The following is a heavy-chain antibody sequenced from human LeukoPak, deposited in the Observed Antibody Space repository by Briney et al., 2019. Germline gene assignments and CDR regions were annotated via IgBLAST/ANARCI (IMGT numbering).Heavy chain of an antibody. CDR2: ISYRTSHI. J-gene: IGHJ4*02. CDR1: GFTFSDCD. CDR3: GSAIPPLRTAAAGDY. Sequence: PGGSLRLSCTASGFTFSDCDMNWFRQAPGKGLEWVSSISYRTSHIYYADSVKGRFTISRDNAKNSLYLQMDSLRAEDTAVYFCGSAIPPLRTAAAGDYWGQGTLVTVSS. D-gene: IGHD6-13*01. V-gene: IGHV3-21*01.